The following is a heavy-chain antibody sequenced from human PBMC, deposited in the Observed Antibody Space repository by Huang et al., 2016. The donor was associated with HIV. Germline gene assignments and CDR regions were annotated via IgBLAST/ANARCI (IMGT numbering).Heavy chain of an antibody. J-gene: IGHJ4*02. Sequence: QVQLVESGGGAVQPGGSLRLSCAAAGFTFGSFGMHGVRQRPGQGLEWLTFIRYDGSKTTYADSVKGRFTISRDNSDNTLFLQMNTLTADDTALYYCAKDEKQFCTGGSCHSSNIDSWGQGTLVTVSS. CDR2: IRYDGSKT. CDR3: AKDEKQFCTGGSCHSSNIDS. D-gene: IGHD2-8*02. CDR1: GFTFGSFG. V-gene: IGHV3-30*02.